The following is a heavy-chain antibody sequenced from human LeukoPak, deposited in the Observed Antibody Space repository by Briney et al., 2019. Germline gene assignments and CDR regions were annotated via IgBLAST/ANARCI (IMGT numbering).Heavy chain of an antibody. CDR3: TRLWGDCGGDCYSHDF. V-gene: IGHV3-73*01. Sequence: PGGSLKLSCAASGFTFSGSFMHWVRQASGRGLEWVGRIRTKASSYATAYAASVKGRFTISRDDSQNTAYLQMSSLRTEATAVYSCTRLWGDCGGDCYSHDFWGQGTLVTVSS. J-gene: IGHJ4*02. CDR2: IRTKASSYAT. D-gene: IGHD2-21*02. CDR1: GFTFSGSF.